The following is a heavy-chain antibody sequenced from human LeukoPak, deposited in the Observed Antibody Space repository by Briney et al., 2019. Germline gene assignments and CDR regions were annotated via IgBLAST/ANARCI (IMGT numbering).Heavy chain of an antibody. CDR1: GFSFTNYA. D-gene: IGHD2-15*01. CDR3: ARVGYCSGGSCYSWAFDI. CDR2: INSDGSST. V-gene: IGHV3-74*01. J-gene: IGHJ3*02. Sequence: GGSLRLSCAASGFSFTNYAMNWVRQAPGKGLVWVSRINSDGSSTNYADSVKGRFTISRDNAKNTLYLQMNSLRAEDTAVYYCARVGYCSGGSCYSWAFDIWGQGKMVTVSS.